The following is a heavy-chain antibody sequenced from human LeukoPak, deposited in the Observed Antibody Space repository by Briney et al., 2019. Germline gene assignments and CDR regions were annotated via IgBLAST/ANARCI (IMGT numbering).Heavy chain of an antibody. CDR3: ARDWVRFLDAFDI. V-gene: IGHV3-30*04. CDR2: ISYDGSNK. J-gene: IGHJ3*02. D-gene: IGHD3-3*01. Sequence: GRSLRLSCAASGVTFSSYDMHWVRQAPGKGLEWLAVISYDGSNKYYADSVKGRFTISRDNSKNTLYLQMNSLRAEDTAVYYCARDWVRFLDAFDIWGQGTMVTVSS. CDR1: GVTFSSYD.